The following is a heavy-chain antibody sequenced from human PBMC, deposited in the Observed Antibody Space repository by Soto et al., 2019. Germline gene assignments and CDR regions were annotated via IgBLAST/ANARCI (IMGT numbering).Heavy chain of an antibody. D-gene: IGHD4-4*01. CDR1: GDSINNYY. Sequence: LQESGPGLVKPSETLSLTCTVSGDSINNYYWNWIWQPAGKGLEWIGRSYSSGTTNHSPSLKSRVTMSVDTSKNLLSLSLSSVTAADTATYYCARGSAVTTARGWFGALDVWGQGTVVTVSS. CDR3: ARGSAVTTARGWFGALDV. V-gene: IGHV4-4*07. CDR2: SYSSGTT. J-gene: IGHJ3*01.